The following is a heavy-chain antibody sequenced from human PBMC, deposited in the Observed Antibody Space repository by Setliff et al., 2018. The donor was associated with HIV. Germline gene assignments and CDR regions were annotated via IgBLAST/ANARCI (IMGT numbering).Heavy chain of an antibody. D-gene: IGHD4-17*01. CDR1: GGSISSGDYY. CDR3: ARGGYGDKRERYFYYMDV. Sequence: SETLSLTCTVSGGSISSGDYYWSWIRQYPGKGLEWIGYIYYSGGTFYNPSLKSRVTISVDTSKKQFSLTLSSVTAADTAVYYCARGGYGDKRERYFYYMDVWGKGTTVTVSS. CDR2: IYYSGGT. J-gene: IGHJ6*03. V-gene: IGHV4-31*03.